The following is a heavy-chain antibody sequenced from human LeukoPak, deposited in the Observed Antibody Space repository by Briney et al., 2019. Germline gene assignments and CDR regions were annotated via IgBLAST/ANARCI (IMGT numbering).Heavy chain of an antibody. J-gene: IGHJ4*02. CDR1: GFTFISYA. Sequence: GGSLRLSCAASGFTFISYAMNWVRQAPGKGLEWVSAISGSGGSTYYAGPVKGRFTISRDNSKNTLYLQMNSLRAEDTAVYYCAKDLYSSSAPPILDYWGQGTLVTVSS. D-gene: IGHD6-6*01. V-gene: IGHV3-23*01. CDR2: ISGSGGST. CDR3: AKDLYSSSAPPILDY.